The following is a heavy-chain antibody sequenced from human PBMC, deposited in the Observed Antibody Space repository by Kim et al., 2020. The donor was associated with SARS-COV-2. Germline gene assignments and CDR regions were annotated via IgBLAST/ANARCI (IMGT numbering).Heavy chain of an antibody. J-gene: IGHJ4*02. CDR3: ARRADSYDSSVYYY. Sequence: ASVKVSCKASGYSFTTSDINWVRQATGQGLEWMGWVNPDSGNTGYAQKFQGRVSMTRDTSTNTAYLDLSSLRPEDTAVYYCARRADSYDSSVYYYWGQGTLVTVSS. D-gene: IGHD3-22*01. V-gene: IGHV1-8*02. CDR1: GYSFTTSD. CDR2: VNPDSGNT.